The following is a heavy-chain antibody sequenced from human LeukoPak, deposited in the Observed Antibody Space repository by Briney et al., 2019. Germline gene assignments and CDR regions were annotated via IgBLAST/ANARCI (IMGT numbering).Heavy chain of an antibody. CDR2: ISYDGSNK. Sequence: GGSLRLSCAASGFTFSSYAMHWVRQAPGKGLEWVAVISYDGSNKYYADSVKGRFTISRDNSKNTLYLQMNSLRAEDTAVYCCASGYDSSGPPFDPWGQGTLVTVSS. CDR3: ASGYDSSGPPFDP. D-gene: IGHD3-22*01. CDR1: GFTFSSYA. J-gene: IGHJ5*02. V-gene: IGHV3-30*01.